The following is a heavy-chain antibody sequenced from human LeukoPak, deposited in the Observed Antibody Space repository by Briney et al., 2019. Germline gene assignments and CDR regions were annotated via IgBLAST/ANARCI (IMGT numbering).Heavy chain of an antibody. J-gene: IGHJ4*02. CDR2: ISGSGGST. Sequence: GESLGLSCAASGFTFSSYAMSWVRQAPGKGLEWVSAISGSGGSTYYADSVKGRFTISRDNSKNTLYLQMNSLRDEDTAVYYCAKESDGYYFTTSDYWGQGTLVTVSS. CDR3: AKESDGYYFTTSDY. CDR1: GFTFSSYA. V-gene: IGHV3-23*01. D-gene: IGHD3-22*01.